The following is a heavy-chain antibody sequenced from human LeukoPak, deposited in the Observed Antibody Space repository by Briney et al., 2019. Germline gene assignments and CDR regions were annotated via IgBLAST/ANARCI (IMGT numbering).Heavy chain of an antibody. J-gene: IGHJ4*02. V-gene: IGHV4-34*01. CDR3: ARGFSHDY. CDR2: INHSGST. Sequence: PSETLSLTCAVHGGSFSGYYWSWIRQPPGKGLEWIGEINHSGSTNYNPSLKSRVTISVDTSKNQFSLKLSSVTAADTAVYYCARGFSHDYWGQGTLVTVSS. CDR1: GGSFSGYY.